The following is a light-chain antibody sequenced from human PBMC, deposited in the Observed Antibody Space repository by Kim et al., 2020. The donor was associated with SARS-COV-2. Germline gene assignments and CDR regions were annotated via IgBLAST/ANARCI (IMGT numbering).Light chain of an antibody. CDR1: QSVDSW. J-gene: IGKJ1*01. CDR3: KQYETYWR. Sequence: DIQMTQSPSTLSAFVGNRVTITCRASQSVDSWLAWYQQKPGKAPKLLIYQASKLASGVPSRFSGSGSGTDFPLTISNLQPDDSAIYYCKQYETYWRFGPGTKVDIK. CDR2: QAS. V-gene: IGKV1-5*03.